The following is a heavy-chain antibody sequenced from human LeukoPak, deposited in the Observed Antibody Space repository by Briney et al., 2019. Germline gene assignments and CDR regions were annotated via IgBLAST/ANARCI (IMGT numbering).Heavy chain of an antibody. J-gene: IGHJ6*02. Sequence: SETLSLTCTVSSGSISNYYWSWIRQPPGKGLEWIGYVSSSGGTKYNPSLISRVTISVDTSKSQFSLRLTSVTSTDTAVYYCARGTLRGANGAYGMDVWGQGTTVTVSS. CDR2: VSSSGGT. D-gene: IGHD2-8*01. CDR3: ARGTLRGANGAYGMDV. V-gene: IGHV4-59*01. CDR1: SGSISNYY.